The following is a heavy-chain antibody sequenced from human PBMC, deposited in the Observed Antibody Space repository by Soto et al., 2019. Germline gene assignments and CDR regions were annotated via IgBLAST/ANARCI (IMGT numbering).Heavy chain of an antibody. Sequence: GGSLRLSCAASGFTFSSYAMSWVRQAQGKGLEWVSAISGSGGSTYYADSVKGRFTISRDNSKNTLYLQMNSLRAEDTAVYYCAKDKNYGGNTLFDYWGQGTPVTVSS. V-gene: IGHV3-23*01. CDR1: GFTFSSYA. J-gene: IGHJ4*02. CDR2: ISGSGGST. D-gene: IGHD4-17*01. CDR3: AKDKNYGGNTLFDY.